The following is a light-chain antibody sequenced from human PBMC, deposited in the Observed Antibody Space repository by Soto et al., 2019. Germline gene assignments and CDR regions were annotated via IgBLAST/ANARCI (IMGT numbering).Light chain of an antibody. CDR3: TSYTGTSSPWV. Sequence: QSALTQPASVSGSPGQSITISCAGTSSDVGAYNYVSWYRQHPGKAPKLMIYEVSYRPSGVSNRFSGSKSGSTASLTISGLQAEDEADYYCTSYTGTSSPWVFGGGTKLTVL. J-gene: IGLJ3*02. CDR1: SSDVGAYNY. V-gene: IGLV2-14*01. CDR2: EVS.